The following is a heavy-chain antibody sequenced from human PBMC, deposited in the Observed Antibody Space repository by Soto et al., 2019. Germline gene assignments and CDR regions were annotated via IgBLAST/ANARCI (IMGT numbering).Heavy chain of an antibody. CDR2: IFYSGST. CDR3: AREYSRLYYFDY. Sequence: KLSETLSLTCTVSGGSISSGDYYWSWIRQPPGKGLEWIGYIFYSGSTYYNPSLKSRVTTSIDTSRNQFSLKLSSVTAADTAVYYCAREYSRLYYFDYWGQGALVTVSS. V-gene: IGHV4-30-4*01. J-gene: IGHJ4*02. CDR1: GGSISSGDYY. D-gene: IGHD5-18*01.